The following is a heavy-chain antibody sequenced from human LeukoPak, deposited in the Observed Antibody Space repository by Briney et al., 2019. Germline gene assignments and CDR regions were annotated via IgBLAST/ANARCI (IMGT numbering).Heavy chain of an antibody. CDR3: ARHVAGTYYFDY. CDR2: IYYSGST. Sequence: PSETLSLTCTVSGGSISSSYYWGWIRQPPGKGLEWIGSIYYSGSTYYNPSLKSRVTISVDTSKNQFSLKLSSVTAADTAVYYCARHVAGTYYFDYWGQGTLVTVSS. CDR1: GGSISSSYY. J-gene: IGHJ4*02. V-gene: IGHV4-39*01. D-gene: IGHD6-13*01.